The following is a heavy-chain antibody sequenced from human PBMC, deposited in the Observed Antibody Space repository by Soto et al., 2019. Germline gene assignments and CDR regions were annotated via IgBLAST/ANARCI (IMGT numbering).Heavy chain of an antibody. CDR2: VKNKTDGETA. CDR1: GFSFSDAW. CDR3: AAERSYFHDSNGYLSIDF. Sequence: EVQLVESGGGLVKPGGSLRLSCAASGFSFSDAWLNWVRQAPGKGLEWVGRVKNKTDGETADYATFVKGRFTISREDSKNALSLQMDSLKTEDTAVYYCAAERSYFHDSNGYLSIDFWGQGTLVTVSS. J-gene: IGHJ4*02. D-gene: IGHD3-22*01. V-gene: IGHV3-15*07.